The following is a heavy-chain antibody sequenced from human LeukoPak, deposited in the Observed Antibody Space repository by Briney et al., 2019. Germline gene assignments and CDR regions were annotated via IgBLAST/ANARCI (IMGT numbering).Heavy chain of an antibody. D-gene: IGHD6-6*01. CDR1: GGSISSYY. CDR2: IYYSGST. J-gene: IGHJ4*02. Sequence: PSETLSLTCTVSGGSISSYYWSWIRQPPGKGLEWIGYIYYSGSTNYNPSLKSRVTISVDTSKNQFSLKLSSVTAADTAVYYCARDLGSSHPWLFDYWGQGTLVTVSS. V-gene: IGHV4-59*01. CDR3: ARDLGSSHPWLFDY.